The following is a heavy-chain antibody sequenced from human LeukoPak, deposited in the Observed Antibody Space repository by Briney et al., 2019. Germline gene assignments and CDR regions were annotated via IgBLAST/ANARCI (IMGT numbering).Heavy chain of an antibody. CDR2: INPNSGGT. CDR1: GYTFTGYY. Sequence: ASVKVSCKASGYTFTGYYMHWVRQAPGQGLEWMGWINPNSGGTNYAQKFQGRVTMTRDTSISTAYMELSRLRSDDAAVYYCARGWNDGNWFDPWGQGTLVTVSS. V-gene: IGHV1-2*02. D-gene: IGHD1-1*01. CDR3: ARGWNDGNWFDP. J-gene: IGHJ5*02.